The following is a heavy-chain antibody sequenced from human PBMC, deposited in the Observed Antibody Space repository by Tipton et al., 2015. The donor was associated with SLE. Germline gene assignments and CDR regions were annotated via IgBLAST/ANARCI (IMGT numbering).Heavy chain of an antibody. J-gene: IGHJ3*02. Sequence: TLSLTCTVSGGSIRTYYWSWIRQTPGKGLEWIGYIYYSGSTNYNPSLKSRVTISVDTSKNQFSLKLSSVTAADTAVYYCARAPRGYSGYVIDAFDIWGQGTMVTVSS. V-gene: IGHV4-59*08. D-gene: IGHD5-12*01. CDR2: IYYSGST. CDR3: ARAPRGYSGYVIDAFDI. CDR1: GGSIRTYY.